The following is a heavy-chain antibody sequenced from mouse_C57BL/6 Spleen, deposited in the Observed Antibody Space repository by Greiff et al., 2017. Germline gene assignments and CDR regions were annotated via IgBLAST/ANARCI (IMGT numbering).Heavy chain of an antibody. CDR1: GFSLSTSGMG. J-gene: IGHJ2*01. Sequence: QVTLKESGPGILQSSQTLSLTCSFSGFSLSTSGMGVSWIRQPSGKGLEWLAHIYWDDDKRYNPSLKSRLTISKDTSRNQVFLKITSVDTADTATYYCARVIYDGYLYFDYWGQGTTLTVSS. D-gene: IGHD2-3*01. CDR2: IYWDDDK. V-gene: IGHV8-12*01. CDR3: ARVIYDGYLYFDY.